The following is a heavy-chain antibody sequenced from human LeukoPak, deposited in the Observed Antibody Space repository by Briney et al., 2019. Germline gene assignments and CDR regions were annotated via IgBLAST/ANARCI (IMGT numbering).Heavy chain of an antibody. J-gene: IGHJ3*01. D-gene: IGHD1-20*01. Sequence: ASVKVSCKASGYTFTNYGISWVRQAPGQGLEWMGWISAYNGNTNYGQKFQGRVTMTTDTSTSTAYMELRSLRSDDTAMYYCARDQGITGTWKSWGQGTMVTVSS. CDR1: GYTFTNYG. CDR3: ARDQGITGTWKS. V-gene: IGHV1-18*01. CDR2: ISAYNGNT.